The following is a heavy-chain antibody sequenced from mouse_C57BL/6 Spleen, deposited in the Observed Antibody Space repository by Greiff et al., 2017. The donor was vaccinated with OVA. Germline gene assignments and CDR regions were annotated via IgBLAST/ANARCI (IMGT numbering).Heavy chain of an antibody. CDR3: ATYSSYAMDY. CDR1: GFTFSDYG. CDR2: ISSGSSTI. V-gene: IGHV5-17*01. D-gene: IGHD2-12*01. Sequence: DVKLVESGGGLVKPGGSLKLSCAASGFTFSDYGMHWVRQAPEKGLEWVAYISSGSSTIYYADTVKGRFTISRDNAKNTMFLQMTSLRSEDTAMYYCATYSSYAMDYWGQGTSVTVSS. J-gene: IGHJ4*01.